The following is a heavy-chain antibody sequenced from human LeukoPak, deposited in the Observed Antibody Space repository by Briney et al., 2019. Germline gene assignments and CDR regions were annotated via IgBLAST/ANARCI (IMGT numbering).Heavy chain of an antibody. D-gene: IGHD3-22*01. CDR3: ARDSSAPRAFDI. Sequence: ASVKVSCKASGYTFTSYDINWVRQATGQGLEWMGWMNPNSGNTGYAQKFQGRVTMTRNTSISTAYMELSSLRSEDTAVYYCARDSSAPRAFDIWGQGTMVTVSS. J-gene: IGHJ3*02. CDR2: MNPNSGNT. V-gene: IGHV1-8*01. CDR1: GYTFTSYD.